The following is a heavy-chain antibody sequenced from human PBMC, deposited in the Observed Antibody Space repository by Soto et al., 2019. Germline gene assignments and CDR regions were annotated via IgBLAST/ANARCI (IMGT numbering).Heavy chain of an antibody. CDR1: GGSISSYY. Sequence: PSETLSLTCTVSGGSISSYYWSWIRQPPGKGLEWIGYIYYSGGTNYNPSLKSRVTISVDTSKNQFSLKLSSVTAADTAVYYCARQYYDFWSGSHPYYYYYMDVWGKGTTVTVSS. D-gene: IGHD3-3*01. V-gene: IGHV4-59*08. J-gene: IGHJ6*03. CDR3: ARQYYDFWSGSHPYYYYYMDV. CDR2: IYYSGGT.